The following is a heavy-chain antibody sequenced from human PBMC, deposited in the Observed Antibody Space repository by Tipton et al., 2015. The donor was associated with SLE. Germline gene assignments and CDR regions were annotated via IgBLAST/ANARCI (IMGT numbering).Heavy chain of an antibody. CDR3: ARGVHSDCSGGSCYLYY. J-gene: IGHJ4*02. Sequence: QVQLVQSGAEVKKPGSSVKVSCKASGGTFSSYAINWVRQAPGRGLEWMGGIIPIFGTANYAQKLQGRVTITTDESTSTAYMGLSSLRFEDTAVYYCARGVHSDCSGGSCYLYYWGQGTLVTVSS. D-gene: IGHD2-15*01. CDR2: IIPIFGTA. CDR1: GGTFSSYA. V-gene: IGHV1-69*01.